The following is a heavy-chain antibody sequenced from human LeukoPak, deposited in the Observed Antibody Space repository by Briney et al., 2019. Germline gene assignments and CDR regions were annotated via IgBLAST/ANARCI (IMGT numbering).Heavy chain of an antibody. V-gene: IGHV4-4*07. CDR3: ARDRISGWDRTPAHSWFDP. J-gene: IGHJ5*02. CDR2: IYTSGST. CDR1: GGSISSYY. D-gene: IGHD6-19*01. Sequence: PTETLSLTCTVSGGSISSYYWSWIRQPAGKGLEWIGRIYTSGSTNYNPSLKSRVTMSVDTSKNQFSLKLSSVTAADTAVYYCARDRISGWDRTPAHSWFDPWGQGTLVTVSS.